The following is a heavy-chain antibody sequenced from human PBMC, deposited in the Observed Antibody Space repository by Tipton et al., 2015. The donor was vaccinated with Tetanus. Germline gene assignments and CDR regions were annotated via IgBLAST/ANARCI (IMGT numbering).Heavy chain of an antibody. CDR1: GGSISSRNYY. V-gene: IGHV4-39*01. Sequence: GLVKPSETLSLTCSVSGGSISSRNYYWGWIRQPPGKGLEFIGRVYYSGNTYYNPSLKSRVTISVDTSKNQFSLKLSSVTATDTAVYYCARHEESTDYCDNWGQGTLVTVSS. J-gene: IGHJ4*02. D-gene: IGHD5/OR15-5a*01. CDR3: ARHEESTDYCDN. CDR2: VYYSGNT.